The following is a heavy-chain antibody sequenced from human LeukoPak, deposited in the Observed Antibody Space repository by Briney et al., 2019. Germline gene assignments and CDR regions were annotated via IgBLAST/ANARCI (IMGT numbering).Heavy chain of an antibody. CDR1: GGTFSSYA. V-gene: IGHV1-69*13. CDR3: ARGIAARFVFYYYMDV. D-gene: IGHD6-6*01. Sequence: SVKVSXKASGGTFSSYAISWVRQAPGQGLEWMGGIIPIFGTANYAQKFQGRVTITADESTSTAYMELSSLRSDDTAVYYCARGIAARFVFYYYMDVWGKGTTVTVSS. CDR2: IIPIFGTA. J-gene: IGHJ6*03.